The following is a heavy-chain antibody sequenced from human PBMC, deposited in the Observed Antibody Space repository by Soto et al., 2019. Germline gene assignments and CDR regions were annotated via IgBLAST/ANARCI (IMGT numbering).Heavy chain of an antibody. Sequence: ASVKVSCKASGYTFTSYGISWVRQAPGQGLEWMGWISAYNGNTNYAQKLQGRVTMTTDTSTSTAYMELRSLRSDDTAVYYCARDAGPESSGYYSDYWGQGTLVTVS. CDR2: ISAYNGNT. J-gene: IGHJ4*02. D-gene: IGHD3-22*01. CDR1: GYTFTSYG. CDR3: ARDAGPESSGYYSDY. V-gene: IGHV1-18*01.